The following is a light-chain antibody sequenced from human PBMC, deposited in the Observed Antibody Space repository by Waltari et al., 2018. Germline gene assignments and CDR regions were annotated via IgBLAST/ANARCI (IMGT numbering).Light chain of an antibody. CDR3: QHYSTYSWT. CDR1: QSVSRW. V-gene: IGKV1-5*03. J-gene: IGKJ1*01. Sequence: IQMTQSPSTLSASVGDRVTMTCRASQSVSRWLAWYHQKPGKAPKLLIYKTSTLESGVPSRFSGSGSGTEFSLTISSLQPDDFATYYCQHYSTYSWTFGQGTKLEIK. CDR2: KTS.